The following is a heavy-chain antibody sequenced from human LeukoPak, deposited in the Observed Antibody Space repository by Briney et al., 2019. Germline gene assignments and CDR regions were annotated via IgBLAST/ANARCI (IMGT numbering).Heavy chain of an antibody. CDR3: GKVGRDYSDGRAYFPGDY. V-gene: IGHV3-11*03. J-gene: IGHJ4*02. Sequence: PGGSLRLSCAASGFTFSDYYMTWIRQAPGKGLEWVSYISSSSGSTNYADSVKGRFTISRGNAKNSLYLQMSNLRAEDTAVYYCGKVGRDYSDGRAYFPGDYWGQGTLVTVSS. D-gene: IGHD3-22*01. CDR2: ISSSSGST. CDR1: GFTFSDYY.